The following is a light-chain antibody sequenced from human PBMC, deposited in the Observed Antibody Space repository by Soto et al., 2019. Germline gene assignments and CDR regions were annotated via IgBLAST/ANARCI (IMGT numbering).Light chain of an antibody. CDR3: CSYAGSYTLQV. CDR1: SSDVGGYNY. Sequence: QSALTQPRSVSGSPGQAVTISCTGTSSDVGGYNYVSWYQQHPGKAPKLMIYDVTKQPSGVPDRFSGSKSGNTASLTISALQDEEEADYYCCSYAGSYTLQVFGGGTKLTVL. J-gene: IGLJ3*02. CDR2: DVT. V-gene: IGLV2-11*01.